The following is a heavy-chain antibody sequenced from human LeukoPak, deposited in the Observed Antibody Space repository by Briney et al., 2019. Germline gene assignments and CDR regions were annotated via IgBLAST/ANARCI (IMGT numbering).Heavy chain of an antibody. CDR3: AKDHLPGIVVADRDY. J-gene: IGHJ4*02. CDR2: ISGSGGTT. V-gene: IGHV3-23*01. D-gene: IGHD6-19*01. Sequence: GGTLRLSCAASGFTFSRYGMSWVRQAPGKGLEWVSAISGSGGTTYYADSVKGRFTISRDNSKNTLYLQINSLRAEDTAVYYCAKDHLPGIVVADRDYWGQGTLVTVSS. CDR1: GFTFSRYG.